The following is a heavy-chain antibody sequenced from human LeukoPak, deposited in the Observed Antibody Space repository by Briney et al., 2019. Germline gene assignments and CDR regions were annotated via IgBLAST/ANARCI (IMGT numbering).Heavy chain of an antibody. V-gene: IGHV3-11*04. J-gene: IGHJ3*02. Sequence: GGSLRLSCAASGFTFSDYYMSWIRQAPGKGLEWVSYISSSGSTIYYADSVKGRFTISRDNSKNTLYLQMNSLRAEDTAVYYCAPIGSSWPEGAFDIWGQGTMVTVSS. CDR1: GFTFSDYY. CDR3: APIGSSWPEGAFDI. CDR2: ISSSGSTI. D-gene: IGHD6-13*01.